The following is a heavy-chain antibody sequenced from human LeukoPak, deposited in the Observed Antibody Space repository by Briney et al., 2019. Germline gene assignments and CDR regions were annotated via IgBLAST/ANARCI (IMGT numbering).Heavy chain of an antibody. D-gene: IGHD5-12*01. CDR1: GYTLTELS. J-gene: IGHJ4*02. CDR2: FDPEDGET. CDR3: ARVSYSGYDKRLDY. Sequence: ASVKVSCKVSGYTLTELSIHWVRQAPGKGLEWMGGFDPEDGETIYAQKFQGRVTMTEDTSTDTAYMELSSLRSEDTAVYYCARVSYSGYDKRLDYWGQGTLVTVSS. V-gene: IGHV1-24*01.